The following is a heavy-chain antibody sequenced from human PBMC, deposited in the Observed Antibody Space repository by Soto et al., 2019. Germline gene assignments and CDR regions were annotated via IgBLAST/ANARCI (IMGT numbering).Heavy chain of an antibody. CDR2: INHSGST. V-gene: IGHV4-34*01. J-gene: IGHJ4*02. D-gene: IGHD7-27*01. Sequence: QVQLQQWGAGLLKPSDTLSLTCAVYGGSFSGYYWSWIRQPPGKGLEWIGEINHSGSTNYNPSLKCRATISADTSKNQFSLKLSTVTAADTAVYYCARGWGRIFDYWGQGTLVSVSS. CDR1: GGSFSGYY. CDR3: ARGWGRIFDY.